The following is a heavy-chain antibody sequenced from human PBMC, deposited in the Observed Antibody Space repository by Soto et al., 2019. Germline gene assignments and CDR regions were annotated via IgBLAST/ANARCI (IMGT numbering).Heavy chain of an antibody. CDR3: ARVAEMGTVTKGYYYYMDV. CDR2: INPSGGST. V-gene: IGHV1-46*01. CDR1: GYTFTSYY. Sequence: ASVKVSCKASGYTFTSYYMHWVRQAPGQGLEWMGIINPSGGSTSYAQKFQGRVTMTTDTSTSTVYMELSSLRSEDTAVYYCARVAEMGTVTKGYYYYMDVWGKGTTVTVSS. J-gene: IGHJ6*03. D-gene: IGHD4-17*01.